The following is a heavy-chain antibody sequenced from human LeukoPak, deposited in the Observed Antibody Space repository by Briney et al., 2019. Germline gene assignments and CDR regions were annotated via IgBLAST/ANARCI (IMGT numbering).Heavy chain of an antibody. V-gene: IGHV3-13*01. D-gene: IGHD6-13*01. J-gene: IGHJ4*02. CDR1: GFTFSSYD. CDR2: IGTAGDT. Sequence: GGSLRLSCAASGFTFSSYDMHWVRQATGKGLEWVSAIGTAGDTYYPGSVKGRFTISRENAKNSLYLQMNSLRAEDTAVYYCARVPIAAAGNTFDYWGQGTLVTVSS. CDR3: ARVPIAAAGNTFDY.